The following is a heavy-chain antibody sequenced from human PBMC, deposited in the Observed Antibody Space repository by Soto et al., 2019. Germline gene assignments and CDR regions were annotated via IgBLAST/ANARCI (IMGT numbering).Heavy chain of an antibody. CDR2: ISHDGSRD. CDR3: AKDLSGSYTVDY. CDR1: GFTFSRHA. J-gene: IGHJ4*02. Sequence: GGSLRLSCAASGFTFSRHAMHWVRQAPGKGLEWVAVISHDGSRDSHADSVKGRFTISRDNSKNTLYLQMNSLRAEDTAVYNCAKDLSGSYTVDYWGQGALVTVSS. V-gene: IGHV3-30-3*02. D-gene: IGHD1-26*01.